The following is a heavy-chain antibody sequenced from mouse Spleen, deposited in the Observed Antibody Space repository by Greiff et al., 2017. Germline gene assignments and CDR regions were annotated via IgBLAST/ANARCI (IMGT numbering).Heavy chain of an antibody. V-gene: IGHV1-15*01. J-gene: IGHJ3*01. Sequence: VKLQQSGAELVRPGASVTLSCKASGYTFTDYEMHWVKQTPVHGLEWIGAIDPETGGTAYNQKFKGKAILTADKSSSTAYMELRSLTSEDSAVYYCTVITTVVGRGFAYWGQGTLVTVSA. CDR3: TVITTVVGRGFAY. D-gene: IGHD1-1*01. CDR1: GYTFTDYE. CDR2: IDPETGGT.